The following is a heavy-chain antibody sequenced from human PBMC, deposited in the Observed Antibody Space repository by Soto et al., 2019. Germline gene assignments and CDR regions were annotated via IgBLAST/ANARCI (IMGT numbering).Heavy chain of an antibody. Sequence: GGSLRLSCAASGFTFSSYGMHWVRQAPGKGLEWVAVIWYDGSNKYYADSVKGRFTIPRDNSKNTLYLQMNSLRAEDTAVYYCARSSFTFLKPGWGNNWFDPWGQGTLVTVSS. D-gene: IGHD3-16*01. CDR3: ARSSFTFLKPGWGNNWFDP. CDR1: GFTFSSYG. J-gene: IGHJ5*02. V-gene: IGHV3-33*08. CDR2: IWYDGSNK.